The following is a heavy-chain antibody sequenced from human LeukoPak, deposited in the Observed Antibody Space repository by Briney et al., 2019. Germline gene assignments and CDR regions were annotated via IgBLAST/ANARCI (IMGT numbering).Heavy chain of an antibody. CDR3: GQLAYYYYYMDV. J-gene: IGHJ6*03. V-gene: IGHV4-39*02. CDR1: GDSIISDTYY. Sequence: SETLSLTCTVSGDSIISDTYYWGWIRQPPGKGLEWIGSIYYGGSAYYNPSLKSRVTISVDTSKNHFSLKLSSVTAADTAVYYCGQLAYYYYYMDVWGKGTTVTVSS. D-gene: IGHD6-13*01. CDR2: IYYGGSA.